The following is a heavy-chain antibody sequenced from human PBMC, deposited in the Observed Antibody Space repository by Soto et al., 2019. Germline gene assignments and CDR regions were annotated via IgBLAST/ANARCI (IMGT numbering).Heavy chain of an antibody. CDR1: GFTFSSYA. CDR3: AKDSPLSGWYKDHFDY. CDR2: ISGSGGST. J-gene: IGHJ4*02. D-gene: IGHD6-19*01. V-gene: IGHV3-23*01. Sequence: PGGSLRLSCAASGFTFSSYAMSWVRQAPGKGLEWVSAISGSGGSTYYADSVKGRFTISRDNSKNTLYLQMNSLRAEDTAVYYCAKDSPLSGWYKDHFDYWGQGTLVTVSS.